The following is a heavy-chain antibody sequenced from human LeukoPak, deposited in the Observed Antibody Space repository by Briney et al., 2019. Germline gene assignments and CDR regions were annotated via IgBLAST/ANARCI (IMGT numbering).Heavy chain of an antibody. J-gene: IGHJ3*02. CDR2: IYNDGTT. D-gene: IGHD4-23*01. CDR3: ARGLGRWGAFDM. V-gene: IGHV3-53*01. CDR1: GFIVSSNF. Sequence: GGSLRLSCAASGFIVSSNFMTWVRQAPGKGLEWVSVIYNDGTTYYAESVEGRFTISRDNSKNTLHLQMNSLRVEDTAVYYCARGLGRWGAFDMWGQGTLVTVSS.